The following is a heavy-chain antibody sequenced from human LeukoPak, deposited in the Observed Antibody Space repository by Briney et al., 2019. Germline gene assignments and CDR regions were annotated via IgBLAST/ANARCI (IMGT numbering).Heavy chain of an antibody. CDR3: ARVTYGSGTYGAFDY. V-gene: IGHV3-21*04. CDR1: GSTFSSYS. J-gene: IGHJ4*02. D-gene: IGHD3-10*01. CDR2: ISSSSSYI. Sequence: GGSLRLSCAASGSTFSSYSMNWVRQAPGKGLEWVSSISSSSSYIYYADSVKGRFTISRDNAKNSLYLQMNSLRAEDTAVYYCARVTYGSGTYGAFDYWGQGTLVTVSS.